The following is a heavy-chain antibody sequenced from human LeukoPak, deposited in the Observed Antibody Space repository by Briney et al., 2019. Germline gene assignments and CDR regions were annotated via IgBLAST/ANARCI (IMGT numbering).Heavy chain of an antibody. CDR1: GFTISNNY. J-gene: IGHJ6*03. D-gene: IGHD3-22*01. V-gene: IGHV3-53*05. CDR3: AKGQNYYDSSGLYYMDV. CDR2: IDSGGNT. Sequence: GGSLRPSCTASGFTISNNYMTWVRQAPGKGLEWVSVIDSGGNTYYADSVKGRFTISRDNAKNSLYLQMNSLRAEDTALYYCAKGQNYYDSSGLYYMDVWGKGNTVTVSS.